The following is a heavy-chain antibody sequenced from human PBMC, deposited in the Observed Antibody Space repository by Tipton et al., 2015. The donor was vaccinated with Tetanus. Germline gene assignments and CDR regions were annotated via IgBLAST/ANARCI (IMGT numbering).Heavy chain of an antibody. CDR2: FSPIFRRP. V-gene: IGHV1-69*13. Sequence: QSGPEVKKPGASVKVSCKASGYTFTGYYMHWARQAPGQGLEWMGGFSPIFRRPNYAQKFQGRVTISADESTSTAYMELRSLTSADTAIYYCAREAINSEDRRAFDVWGQGTMVTVSP. J-gene: IGHJ3*01. CDR3: AREAINSEDRRAFDV. D-gene: IGHD3-22*01. CDR1: GYTFTGYY.